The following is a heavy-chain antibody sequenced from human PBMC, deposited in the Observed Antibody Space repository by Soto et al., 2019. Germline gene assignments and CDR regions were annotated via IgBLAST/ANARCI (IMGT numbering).Heavy chain of an antibody. J-gene: IGHJ6*02. CDR2: ISTRSTYT. V-gene: IGHV3-11*06. CDR3: ARDLAWKRGKVGRYYYGMDV. CDR1: GFIFSDYY. Sequence: VLLVESGGGLVKAGGSLRLSCAASGFIFSDYYMSWVRQTPGKGLEWVSYISTRSTYTNYEDSVKGRFTISRDNTKNSLYLQMDSLRVEDTAVYYCARDLAWKRGKVGRYYYGMDVWGQGTTVTVSS. D-gene: IGHD1-1*01.